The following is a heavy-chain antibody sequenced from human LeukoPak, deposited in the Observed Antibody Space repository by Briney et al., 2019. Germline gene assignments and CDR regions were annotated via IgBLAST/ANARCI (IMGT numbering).Heavy chain of an antibody. V-gene: IGHV1-2*02. CDR3: ARDPEIAAAATPLGWFDP. Sequence: ASVKVSCKASGYTFTSYDTNWVRQAPGQGLEWMGCINPNSGGTNYAQKFQGRVTMTRDTSISTAYMELSRLRSDDTAVYYCARDPEIAAAATPLGWFDPWGQGTLVTVSS. J-gene: IGHJ5*02. D-gene: IGHD6-13*01. CDR1: GYTFTSYD. CDR2: INPNSGGT.